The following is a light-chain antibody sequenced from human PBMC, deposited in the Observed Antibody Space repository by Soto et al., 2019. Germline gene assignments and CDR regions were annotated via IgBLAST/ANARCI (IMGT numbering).Light chain of an antibody. CDR3: QQYNNWPPT. J-gene: IGKJ5*01. CDR1: QSVSSS. V-gene: IGKV3-15*01. CDR2: GAS. Sequence: EIVMTQSPATLSVSPGERATLSCSASQSVSSSYLAWYQQRPGQAPRLLIYGASTRAIGIPARFSGSGSGTEFTLTISSLQSEDFAVYYCQQYNNWPPTFGQGTRLEIK.